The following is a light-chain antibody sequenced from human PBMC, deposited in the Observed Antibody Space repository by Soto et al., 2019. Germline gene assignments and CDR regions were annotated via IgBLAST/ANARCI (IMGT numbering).Light chain of an antibody. CDR3: QQYYSSPTWT. J-gene: IGKJ1*01. Sequence: DIVMTQSPDSLAVSLGERATINCKSSQNILYNSNNKNYVAWYQQKPGQPPKLLIYWASIRESGVPDRFSGSGSGTDFTLIISSLQAEDVAVYYCQQYYSSPTWTFGQGTKVEIK. CDR1: QNILYNSNNKNY. CDR2: WAS. V-gene: IGKV4-1*01.